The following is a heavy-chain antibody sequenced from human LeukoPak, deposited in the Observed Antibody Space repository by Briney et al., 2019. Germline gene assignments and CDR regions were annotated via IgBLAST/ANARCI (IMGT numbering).Heavy chain of an antibody. V-gene: IGHV3-7*01. D-gene: IGHD2-2*01. CDR3: ATVRIVVVPAARALDY. J-gene: IGHJ4*02. CDR2: IKQDGSEK. Sequence: GGSLRLSCAVSGFTFSNYWMSWVRQAAGKGMEWVANIKQDGSEKYYVDSVKGRFTISRDNAKKSVYLQMNSLRAEDTAVYYCATVRIVVVPAARALDYWGQGTLVTVSS. CDR1: GFTFSNYW.